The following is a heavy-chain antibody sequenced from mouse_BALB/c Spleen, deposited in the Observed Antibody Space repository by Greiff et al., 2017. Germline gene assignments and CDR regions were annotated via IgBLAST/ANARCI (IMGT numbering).Heavy chain of an antibody. V-gene: IGHV14-3*02. CDR2: IDPANGNT. J-gene: IGHJ3*01. CDR3: ARSSSFAY. CDR1: GFNIKDTY. Sequence: EVQLVESGAELVKPGASVKLSCTASGFNIKDTYMHWVKQRPEQGLEWIGRIDPANGNTKYDPKFQGKATITADTSSNTAYLQLSSLTSEDTAVYYCARSSSFAYWGQGTLVTVSA. D-gene: IGHD1-1*01.